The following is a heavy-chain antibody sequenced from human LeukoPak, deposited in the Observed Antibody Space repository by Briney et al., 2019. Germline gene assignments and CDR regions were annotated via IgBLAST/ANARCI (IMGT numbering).Heavy chain of an antibody. D-gene: IGHD2-2*02. CDR2: ISGSFIGT. V-gene: IGHV3-23*01. CDR3: AKDSLGLYAGYAFDI. CDR1: GFTFSSYA. J-gene: IGHJ3*02. Sequence: GGSLRLSCAASGFTFSSYAMSWVRQAPGKGLEWVSAISGSFIGTYYADSVKGRFTISRDTSKNTLYLQMNSLRADDTAVYYCAKDSLGLYAGYAFDIWGQGTMVTVSS.